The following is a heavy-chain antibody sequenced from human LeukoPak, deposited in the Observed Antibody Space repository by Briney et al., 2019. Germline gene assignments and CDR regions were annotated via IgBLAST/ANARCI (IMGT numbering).Heavy chain of an antibody. V-gene: IGHV1-18*01. J-gene: IGHJ4*02. CDR3: ARDSYYDFWSGIDY. CDR1: GYTFTSYG. CDR2: IGAYNGNT. D-gene: IGHD3-3*01. Sequence: ASVKVSCKASGYTFTSYGISWVRQAPGQGLEWMGWIGAYNGNTNYAQKLQGGVTMTTDTSTSTAYMELRSLRSDDTAVYYCARDSYYDFWSGIDYWGQGTLVTVSS.